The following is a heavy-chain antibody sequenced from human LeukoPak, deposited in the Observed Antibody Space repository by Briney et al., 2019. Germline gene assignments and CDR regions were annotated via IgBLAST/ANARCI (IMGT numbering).Heavy chain of an antibody. D-gene: IGHD7-27*01. J-gene: IGHJ4*02. CDR1: GFTFSSYG. CDR3: VRRGSSSGWGDY. V-gene: IGHV3-30*03. CDR2: ISYDGSNK. Sequence: GGSLRLSCAASGFTFSSYGMHWVRQAPGKGLEWVAVISYDGSNKYYADSVKGRFTISRDNSKNSLYLQMNSLRAADTAVYYCVRRGSSSGWGDYWGQGTLVTVSS.